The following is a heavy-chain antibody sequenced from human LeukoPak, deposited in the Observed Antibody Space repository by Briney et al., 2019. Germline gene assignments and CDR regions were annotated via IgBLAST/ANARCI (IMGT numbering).Heavy chain of an antibody. CDR2: INPSGGST. Sequence: VASVKVSCKASGYTFTIYYMHWVRQAPGQGLEWVGIINPSGGSTSYAQKFQGRVTMTRDTSTSTVYMELSSLRSEDTAVYYCAGGRPYYYDSSGYYHGTFDYWGQGTLVTVSS. D-gene: IGHD3-22*01. V-gene: IGHV1-46*01. CDR3: AGGRPYYYDSSGYYHGTFDY. J-gene: IGHJ4*02. CDR1: GYTFTIYY.